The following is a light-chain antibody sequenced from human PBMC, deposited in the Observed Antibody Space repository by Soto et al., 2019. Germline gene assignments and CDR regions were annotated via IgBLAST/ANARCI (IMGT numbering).Light chain of an antibody. Sequence: DIQMTQSPSSLSASVGDRVTITCRAGPSIDIYLNWYQHKPGKAPKLLIYAASNLQSGVSSRFSGSGSGTHFTLTISSLQPEDFATYYCQQSYINPRTFGRGTKVEMK. CDR3: QQSYINPRT. V-gene: IGKV1-39*01. J-gene: IGKJ1*01. CDR1: PSIDIY. CDR2: AAS.